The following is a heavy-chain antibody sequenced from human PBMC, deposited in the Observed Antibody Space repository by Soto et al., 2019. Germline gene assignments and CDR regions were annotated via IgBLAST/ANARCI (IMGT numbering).Heavy chain of an antibody. D-gene: IGHD5-18*01. V-gene: IGHV4-31*03. CDR1: GGSISSGGYY. CDR3: ARDTAMAKYYYGMDV. CDR2: IYYSGST. J-gene: IGHJ6*02. Sequence: TSETLSLTCTVSGGSISSGGYYWSWIRQHPGKGLEWIGYIYYSGSTYYNPSLKSRVTISVDTSKNQFSLKLSSVTAADTAVYYCARDTAMAKYYYGMDVWGQGTTVTVSS.